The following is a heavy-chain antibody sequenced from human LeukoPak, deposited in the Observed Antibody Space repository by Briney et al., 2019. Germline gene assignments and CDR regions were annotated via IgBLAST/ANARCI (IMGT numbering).Heavy chain of an antibody. D-gene: IGHD3-22*01. CDR3: ARHHSSGSHSPFDY. CDR1: GGSFSGYY. V-gene: IGHV4-34*01. CDR2: INHSGST. Sequence: KPSETLSLTCAVYGGSFSGYYWSWIRQPPGKGLEWIGEINHSGSTNYNPSLKSRVTISVDTSKNQFSLKLSSVTAADTAVYYCARHHSSGSHSPFDYWGQGTLVTVSS. J-gene: IGHJ4*02.